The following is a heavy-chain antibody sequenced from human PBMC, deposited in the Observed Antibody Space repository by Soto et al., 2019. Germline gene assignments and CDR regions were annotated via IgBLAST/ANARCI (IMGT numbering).Heavy chain of an antibody. Sequence: EVQLLESGGGLVQPGGSLRLSCAASGFTFSSYAMSWVRQAPGQGLEWVSAISGSGGTTYYADSVKGRFTISRDNSENTLYLQMNSLRAEDTAVYYFAKDRGYSGYDNWFDSWGQGTLVTVSS. D-gene: IGHD5-12*01. J-gene: IGHJ5*01. CDR2: ISGSGGTT. CDR1: GFTFSSYA. V-gene: IGHV3-23*01. CDR3: AKDRGYSGYDNWFDS.